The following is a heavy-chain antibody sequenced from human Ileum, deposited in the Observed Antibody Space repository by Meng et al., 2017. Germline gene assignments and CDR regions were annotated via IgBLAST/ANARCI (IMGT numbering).Heavy chain of an antibody. CDR3: AKNGAYCLES. J-gene: IGHJ4*02. CDR1: GGSISSGTW. CDR2: FHPGSGA. D-gene: IGHD2-21*01. V-gene: IGHV4-4*02. Sequence: QGRRQGSGPGLGKPSGTRSLTCAVSGGSISSGTWWSWVRQPPGKGLQWIGEFHPGSGATYNPSLKARVTISVDTSMQQFSLQLTSVTAADTAVYYCAKNGAYCLESWGQGTLVTVSS.